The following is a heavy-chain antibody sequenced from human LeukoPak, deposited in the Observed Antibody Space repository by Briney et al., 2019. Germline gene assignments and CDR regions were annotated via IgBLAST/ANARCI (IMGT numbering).Heavy chain of an antibody. Sequence: PGVSLRLSCAASGFTFSSYSMNWVRQAPGKGLEWVSSISSSSSYIYYADSVKGRFTISRDNAKNSLYLQMNSLRAEDTAVYYCARDDLTLEGIVAAPTFDYWGQGTLVTVSS. V-gene: IGHV3-21*01. J-gene: IGHJ4*02. CDR3: ARDDLTLEGIVAAPTFDY. CDR2: ISSSSSYI. D-gene: IGHD6-6*01. CDR1: GFTFSSYS.